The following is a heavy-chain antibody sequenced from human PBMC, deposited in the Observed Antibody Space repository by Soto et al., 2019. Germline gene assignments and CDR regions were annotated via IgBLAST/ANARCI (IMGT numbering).Heavy chain of an antibody. CDR3: ARVDYYDSSGDYGY. D-gene: IGHD3-22*01. Sequence: QFQLVQSGAEVKKPGASVKVSCKASGYTFTIYGISWVRQAPGQGLEWMGWISGYNGNTDYAQNLQDRVTLTTDASTSSVYMELRSLRSDDTAVYYCARVDYYDSSGDYGYWGQGTLITVSS. J-gene: IGHJ4*02. CDR1: GYTFTIYG. CDR2: ISGYNGNT. V-gene: IGHV1-18*04.